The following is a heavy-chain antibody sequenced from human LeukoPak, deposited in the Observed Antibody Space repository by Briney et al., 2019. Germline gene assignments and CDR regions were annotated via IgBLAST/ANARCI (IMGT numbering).Heavy chain of an antibody. Sequence: PGRSLRLSCAASGFTFSSHGMHWVRKAPGKGLEWVAVIWYDGSNKYYADSVKGRFTISRDNSKNTLFLLLDSLRAEDTAVYYCAKDRYNSAWCDLGYWGQGALVTVSS. CDR3: AKDRYNSAWCDLGY. CDR1: GFTFSSHG. D-gene: IGHD6-19*01. V-gene: IGHV3-33*06. CDR2: IWYDGSNK. J-gene: IGHJ4*02.